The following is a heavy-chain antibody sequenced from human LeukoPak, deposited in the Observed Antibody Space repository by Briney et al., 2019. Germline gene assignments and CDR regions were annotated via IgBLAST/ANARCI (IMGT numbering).Heavy chain of an antibody. CDR3: ARVVGIMVAFDI. J-gene: IGHJ3*02. V-gene: IGHV1-2*02. Sequence: ASVKVSCKASGYTFTGYYMHWVRQAPGQGLEWMGWINPNSGGTNYAQKFQGRVTMTRDTSISTAYMELSRLRSDDTAVYYCARVVGIMVAFDIWGQGTMVTVSS. CDR1: GYTFTGYY. D-gene: IGHD2-15*01. CDR2: INPNSGGT.